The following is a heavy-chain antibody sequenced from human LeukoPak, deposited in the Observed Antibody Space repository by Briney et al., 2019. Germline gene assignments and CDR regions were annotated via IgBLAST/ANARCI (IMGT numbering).Heavy chain of an antibody. CDR3: ARSWFSTGPADY. CDR1: GVSISRYS. CDR2: IYYSEST. D-gene: IGHD6-13*01. V-gene: IGHV4-59*08. J-gene: IGHJ4*02. Sequence: PSETLSLTCTVSGVSISRYSWSWIRQPPGKGLEWIGYIYYSESTSYNPSLKSRVTMSVDTSKNQFSLKLTSVTAADTAVYYCARSWFSTGPADYWGQGTLVTVSS.